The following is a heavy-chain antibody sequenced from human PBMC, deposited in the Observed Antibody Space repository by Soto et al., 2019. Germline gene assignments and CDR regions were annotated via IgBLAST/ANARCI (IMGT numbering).Heavy chain of an antibody. CDR1: GYTFTSFG. Sequence: QVQLVQSGAEVKKPGASVKVSCKASGYTFTSFGISWVRQAPGQGLEWMGWISAYNGNTNYAENLQDRVTMTADIATSTAYLELRSLRSDDTAVYYCARDHSGGPEAFDIWGQGTMVTVSS. CDR3: ARDHSGGPEAFDI. D-gene: IGHD2-15*01. V-gene: IGHV1-18*01. J-gene: IGHJ3*02. CDR2: ISAYNGNT.